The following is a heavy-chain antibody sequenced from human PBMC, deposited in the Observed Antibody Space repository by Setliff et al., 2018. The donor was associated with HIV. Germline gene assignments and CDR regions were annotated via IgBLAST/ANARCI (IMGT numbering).Heavy chain of an antibody. J-gene: IGHJ4*02. V-gene: IGHV4-38-2*02. CDR3: ARHPPPNSSPGFDS. D-gene: IGHD6-13*01. CDR2: IYHSGSS. Sequence: GSLRLSCTASGFTFSDYYMTWIRQPPGKGLEWTGSIYHSGSSYYNPSLKSRVTISVDTSKNHFSLNLSSVTAADTAVYYCARHPPPNSSPGFDSWGQGTLVTVSS. CDR1: GFTFSDYY.